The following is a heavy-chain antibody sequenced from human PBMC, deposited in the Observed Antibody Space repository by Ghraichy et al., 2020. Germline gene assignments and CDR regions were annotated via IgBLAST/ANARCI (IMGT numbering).Heavy chain of an antibody. J-gene: IGHJ5*02. Sequence: ESLNISCTVSGGSISSSSYYWGWIRQPPGKGLEWIGSIYYSGSTYYNPSLKSRVTISVDTSKNQFSLKLSSVTAEDTAVYYCARSYSGWYNWFDPWGQGTLVTVSS. D-gene: IGHD6-19*01. CDR3: ARSYSGWYNWFDP. V-gene: IGHV4-39*01. CDR1: GGSISSSSYY. CDR2: IYYSGST.